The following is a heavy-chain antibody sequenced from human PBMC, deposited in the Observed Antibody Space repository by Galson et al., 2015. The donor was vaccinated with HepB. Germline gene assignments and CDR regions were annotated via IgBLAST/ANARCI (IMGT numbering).Heavy chain of an antibody. V-gene: IGHV4-61*02. CDR3: ARDGDGAVEYDH. CDR1: GASVSHSTYF. J-gene: IGHJ4*02. CDR2: VHTTGST. D-gene: IGHD6-19*01. Sequence: TLSLTCSVSGASVSHSTYFWSWVRQPAGKGLEWIGRVHTTGSTNYNPSLKSRVTILVDTSNNQFSLRLTSVTAADTAVYYCARDGDGAVEYDHWGQGTLVTVSS.